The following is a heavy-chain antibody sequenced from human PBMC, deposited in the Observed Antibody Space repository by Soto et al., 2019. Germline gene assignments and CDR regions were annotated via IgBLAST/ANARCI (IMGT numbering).Heavy chain of an antibody. CDR2: INAGNGNT. V-gene: IGHV1-3*01. CDR1: GDTFTSYA. D-gene: IGHD2-2*01. CDR3: ARGEDIVVVPATYYGMDL. J-gene: IGHJ6*02. Sequence: ASVKVSCKASGDTFTSYAMHWVRQAPGQRLEWMGWINAGNGNTKYSQKFQGRVTITRDTSASTAYMELSSLRSEDTDVYYCARGEDIVVVPATYYGMDLWGQGTTVTVSS.